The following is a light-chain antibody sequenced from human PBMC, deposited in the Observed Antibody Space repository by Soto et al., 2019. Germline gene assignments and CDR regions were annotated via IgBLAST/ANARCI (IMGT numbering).Light chain of an antibody. J-gene: IGKJ1*01. V-gene: IGKV1-5*01. CDR2: DAS. Sequence: DIQMTQSPSSLSASVEDRFIITCRASQSISNHLNWYQQKPGKAPKLLIYDASSLESGVPSRFSGSGSGTEFTLTISSLQPDDFATYYCQHYNSYSEAFGQGTKVDIK. CDR1: QSISNH. CDR3: QHYNSYSEA.